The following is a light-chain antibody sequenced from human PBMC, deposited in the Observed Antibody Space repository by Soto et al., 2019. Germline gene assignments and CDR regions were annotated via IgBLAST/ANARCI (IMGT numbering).Light chain of an antibody. Sequence: EIVLTQSPGTLSLSPGERATLSCRASQSVSSSYLAWYQQKPGQAPRLLIYDASSRATGISDRLSGSGSGTDFTFTISRLEPEDFAVYYCQHYDSSQWTFGQGTKVEIK. J-gene: IGKJ1*01. CDR2: DAS. V-gene: IGKV3-20*01. CDR3: QHYDSSQWT. CDR1: QSVSSSY.